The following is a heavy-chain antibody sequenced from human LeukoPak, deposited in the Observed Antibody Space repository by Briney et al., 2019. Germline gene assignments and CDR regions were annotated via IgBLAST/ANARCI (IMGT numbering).Heavy chain of an antibody. Sequence: PGGSLRLSCAASGFTFSSYSMNWVRQAPGKGLEWVGSISSSRSYIYYADSVKGRFTISRDNAKNSLYLQMNSLRAEDTAVYYCARGGSLVSWGQGTLVTVSS. CDR3: ARGGSLVS. D-gene: IGHD2-8*02. CDR1: GFTFSSYS. J-gene: IGHJ4*02. CDR2: ISSSRSYI. V-gene: IGHV3-21*01.